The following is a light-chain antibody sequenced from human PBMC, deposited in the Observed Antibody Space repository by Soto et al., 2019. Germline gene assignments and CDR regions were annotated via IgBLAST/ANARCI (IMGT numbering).Light chain of an antibody. CDR3: QSYDSSLSGVV. Sequence: QSVLTQSPSVSGAPGQRVTISCTGSSSNIGAGYDVHWYQQLPGTAPKLLIYDNSNRPSGVPDRFSGSKSGTSASLAITGLQAEDEADYYCQSYDSSLSGVVFCGGTKLTVL. CDR1: SSNIGAGYD. CDR2: DNS. V-gene: IGLV1-40*01. J-gene: IGLJ2*01.